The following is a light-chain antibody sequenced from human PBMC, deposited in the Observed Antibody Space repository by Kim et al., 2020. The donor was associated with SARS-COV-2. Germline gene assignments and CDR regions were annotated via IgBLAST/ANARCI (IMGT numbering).Light chain of an antibody. J-gene: IGKJ2*01. CDR3: LQDYNYPYT. V-gene: IGKV1-6*01. Sequence: AIQMTQSPSSLSASVGDRVTITCRASQGIRNDLGWYQQKPGKAPKLLIYAAASLQSGVPSRFSGSGSGTDFTLTISSLQPEDFATYYCLQDYNYPYTFGQATKLEI. CDR2: AAA. CDR1: QGIRND.